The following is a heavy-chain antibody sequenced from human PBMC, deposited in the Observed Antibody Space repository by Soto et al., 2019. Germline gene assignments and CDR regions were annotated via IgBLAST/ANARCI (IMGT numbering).Heavy chain of an antibody. Sequence: QVQLQQWGAGLLKPSETLSLTCAVHGASFRGYSWSWIRQPPGKGLEWIGDIEHSGSTNYNSSLRSRVTISLDTSKNHFSLKLNSVTAADTAAYYCARVGANPSDYWGQGTLVTVS. CDR1: GASFRGYS. J-gene: IGHJ4*02. V-gene: IGHV4-34*01. CDR3: ARVGANPSDY. CDR2: IEHSGST. D-gene: IGHD1-26*01.